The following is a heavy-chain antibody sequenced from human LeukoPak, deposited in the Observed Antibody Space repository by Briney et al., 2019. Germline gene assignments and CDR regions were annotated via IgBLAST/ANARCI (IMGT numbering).Heavy chain of an antibody. CDR3: ARGRGSSWYYFDS. Sequence: SGGSISXXXXXWXXXPAGXXXXXIGRIYASGNTNYNPSLKGRVTMTVDTSKNQFSLNLSSVTAADTAVYYCARGRGSSWYYFDSWGQGTLVTVSS. V-gene: IGHV4-4*07. J-gene: IGHJ4*02. D-gene: IGHD6-13*01. CDR2: IYASGNT. CDR1: GGSISXXX.